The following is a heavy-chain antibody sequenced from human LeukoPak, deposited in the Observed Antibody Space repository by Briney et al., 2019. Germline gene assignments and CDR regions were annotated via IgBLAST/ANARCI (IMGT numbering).Heavy chain of an antibody. CDR2: IIPILGIA. D-gene: IGHD5-12*01. V-gene: IGHV1-69*04. J-gene: IGHJ3*02. Sequence: VASVKVSCKASGGTFSSYAISWVRQAPGQGLEWMGRIIPILGIANYAQKFQGRVTITADKSTSTAYMELSSLRSGDTAVYYCARVERVQVATLGAFDIWGQGTMVTVSS. CDR3: ARVERVQVATLGAFDI. CDR1: GGTFSSYA.